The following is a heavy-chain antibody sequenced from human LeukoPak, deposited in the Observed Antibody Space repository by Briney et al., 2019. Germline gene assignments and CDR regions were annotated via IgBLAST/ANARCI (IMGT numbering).Heavy chain of an antibody. D-gene: IGHD3-10*01. Sequence: ASVKVSCKASGYSFTAFYIHWVRQAPGQGLEWMGWIHPRSGETNYAYKFRGRVTMTRDTSISTTYMDLGSLGSDDTAVYYCARDGEYGTGSYYRGCFDYWGQGTLVTVSS. CDR2: IHPRSGET. J-gene: IGHJ4*02. V-gene: IGHV1-2*02. CDR1: GYSFTAFY. CDR3: ARDGEYGTGSYYRGCFDY.